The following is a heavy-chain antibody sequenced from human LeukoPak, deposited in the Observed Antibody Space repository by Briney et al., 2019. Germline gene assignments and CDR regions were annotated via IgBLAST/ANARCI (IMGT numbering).Heavy chain of an antibody. D-gene: IGHD3-16*01. Sequence: SETLSLTCTVSGGSIGTYSWNWIRQPPGKGLEWIGYIYYSGTTNYNPSLKSRVTISVDTSKNQFSLKLSSVTAADTAVYYCARFVWDNLQGDYYFDYWGQGTLVTVSS. CDR2: IYYSGTT. V-gene: IGHV4-59*08. CDR3: ARFVWDNLQGDYYFDY. CDR1: GGSIGTYS. J-gene: IGHJ4*02.